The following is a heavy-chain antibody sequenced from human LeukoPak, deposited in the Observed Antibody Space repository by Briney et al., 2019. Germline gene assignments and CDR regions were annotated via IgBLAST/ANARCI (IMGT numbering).Heavy chain of an antibody. Sequence: KSGGSLRLSCAASGFTFSNAWMSWVRQAPGKGLEWVGRIKSKTDGGTTDYAAPVKGRFTISRDDSKNTLYLQMNSLKTEDTAVYYCTTYDYVWGSYRFSLWFDYWGQGTLVTVSS. CDR3: TTYDYVWGSYRFSLWFDY. D-gene: IGHD3-16*02. V-gene: IGHV3-15*01. CDR2: IKSKTDGGTT. CDR1: GFTFSNAW. J-gene: IGHJ4*02.